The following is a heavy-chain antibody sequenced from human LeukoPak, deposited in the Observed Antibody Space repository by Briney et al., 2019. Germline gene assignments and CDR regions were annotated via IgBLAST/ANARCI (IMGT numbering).Heavy chain of an antibody. Sequence: GGSLRLSCAASGFTFSSYGMSWVRQAPGKGLEWVSAISGSGGSTYYADSVKGRFTISRDNSKNTLYLQMNSLRAEDTAVYYCAKEPYDSSGYYPYYYFDYWGQGTLVTVSS. D-gene: IGHD3-22*01. V-gene: IGHV3-23*01. J-gene: IGHJ4*02. CDR3: AKEPYDSSGYYPYYYFDY. CDR1: GFTFSSYG. CDR2: ISGSGGST.